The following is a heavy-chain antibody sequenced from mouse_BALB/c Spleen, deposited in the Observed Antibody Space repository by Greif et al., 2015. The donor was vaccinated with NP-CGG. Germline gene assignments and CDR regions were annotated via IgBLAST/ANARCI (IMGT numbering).Heavy chain of an antibody. Sequence: SGAELVRPGVSVKISCKGSGYTFTDYAMHWVKQSHAKSLEWIGVISTYYGDASYNQKFKGKATMTVDKSSSTAYMELARLTSEDSAIYFCVYDYEFAYWGQGTLVTVSA. CDR3: VYDYEFAY. D-gene: IGHD2-4*01. J-gene: IGHJ3*01. CDR1: GYTFTDYA. V-gene: IGHV1S137*01. CDR2: ISTYYGDA.